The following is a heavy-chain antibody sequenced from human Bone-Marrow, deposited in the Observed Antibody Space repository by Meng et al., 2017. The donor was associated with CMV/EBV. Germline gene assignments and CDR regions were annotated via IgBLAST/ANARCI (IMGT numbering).Heavy chain of an antibody. Sequence: LSLTCAASGFTVSSNYMSWVRQAPGKGLEWVSYISSSGSTIYYADSVKGRFTISRDNAKNSLYLQMNSLRAEDTAVYYCAREPTYYDYVWGKSPPPYYFDYWGQGTLVTVSS. CDR1: GFTVSSNY. V-gene: IGHV3-11*04. J-gene: IGHJ4*02. CDR2: ISSSGSTI. CDR3: AREPTYYDYVWGKSPPPYYFDY. D-gene: IGHD3-16*01.